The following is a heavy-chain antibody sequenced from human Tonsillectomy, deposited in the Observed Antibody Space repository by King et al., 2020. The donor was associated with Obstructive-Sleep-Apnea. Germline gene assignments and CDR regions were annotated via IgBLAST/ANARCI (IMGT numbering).Heavy chain of an antibody. CDR1: GFTFSSYG. D-gene: IGHD5-24*01. CDR3: ARGDGYNHDAVHI. V-gene: IGHV3-33*01. CDR2: IWYDGSNK. J-gene: IGHJ3*02. Sequence: VQLVESGGGVVQPGRSLRLSCAASGFTFSSYGMHWVRQAPGKGLEWVAVIWYDGSNKYYGDSVKGRVTISRDNSKNTLYLQMNSLRAEDTAVYYCARGDGYNHDAVHIWGQGTMVTVPS.